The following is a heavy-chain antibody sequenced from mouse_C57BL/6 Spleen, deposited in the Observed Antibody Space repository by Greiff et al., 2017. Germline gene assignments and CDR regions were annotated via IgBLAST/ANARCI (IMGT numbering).Heavy chain of an antibody. D-gene: IGHD4-1*01. J-gene: IGHJ1*03. CDR1: GYTFTSYW. V-gene: IGHV1-7*01. CDR2: INPSRGYT. Sequence: QVQLQQSGAELAKPGASVKLSCKASGYTFTSYWMHWVKQRPGQGLEWIGYINPSRGYTKYNQKFKDKATLTADKSSSTAYVQLSSLTCEDSAVXYCASPRTGRKGYFDVWGTGTTVTVSS. CDR3: ASPRTGRKGYFDV.